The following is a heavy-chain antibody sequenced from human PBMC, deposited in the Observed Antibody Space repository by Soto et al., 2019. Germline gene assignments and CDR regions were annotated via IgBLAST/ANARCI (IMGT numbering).Heavy chain of an antibody. CDR1: GFTFSGSA. Sequence: EVQLVESGGGLVQPGGSLKLSCAASGFTFSGSAMHWVRQASGKGLEWVGRIRSKANNYATVYAASVKGRFTISRDDSKNTAHLQMNSLNTEDTAVYYCARHALQYCGGDCYLLPYFDLWGRGTLVTVSS. D-gene: IGHD2-21*02. CDR2: IRSKANNYAT. J-gene: IGHJ2*01. CDR3: ARHALQYCGGDCYLLPYFDL. V-gene: IGHV3-73*02.